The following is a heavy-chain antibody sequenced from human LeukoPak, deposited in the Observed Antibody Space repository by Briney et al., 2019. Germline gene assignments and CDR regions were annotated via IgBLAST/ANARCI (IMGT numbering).Heavy chain of an antibody. D-gene: IGHD6-13*01. Sequence: GGSLRLSCAASGFTFSNAWMSWVRQAPGKGLEWVGRIKSKTDGGSTDYAAPVKGRFTISSDDSKNTLYLQMNSLKTEDTAVYYCPTAIGYSSSWTPRGEYYFDYWGQGTLVTVSS. CDR1: GFTFSNAW. J-gene: IGHJ4*02. CDR3: PTAIGYSSSWTPRGEYYFDY. CDR2: IKSKTDGGST. V-gene: IGHV3-15*01.